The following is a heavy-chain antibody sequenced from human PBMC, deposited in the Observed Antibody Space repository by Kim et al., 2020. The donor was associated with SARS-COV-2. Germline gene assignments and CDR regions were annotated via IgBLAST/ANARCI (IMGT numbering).Heavy chain of an antibody. CDR2: ISSDGSNK. V-gene: IGHV3-30*18. Sequence: GGSLRLSCAASGFTFSRHGMHWVRQAPGKGLEWVAVISSDGSNKYYADSVKGRFIISRDNSKNTLYLQMNSLRAEDTAMYYCAKSSTPSAYSPLDYWGQG. CDR1: GFTFSRHG. D-gene: IGHD3-22*01. J-gene: IGHJ4*02. CDR3: AKSSTPSAYSPLDY.